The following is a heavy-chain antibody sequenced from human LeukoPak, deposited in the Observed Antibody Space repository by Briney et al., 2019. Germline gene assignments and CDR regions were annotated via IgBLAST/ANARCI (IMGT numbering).Heavy chain of an antibody. Sequence: GGSLRLSCAASGFTFSSYSMNWVRQAPGKGLVWVSRINSDGSSTSSADSVKGRFTISRDNAKNTVYLQMNSLRAEDTAVYYCARDLRVVAATVAFDIWGQGTMVTVSS. D-gene: IGHD2-15*01. J-gene: IGHJ3*02. CDR3: ARDLRVVAATVAFDI. V-gene: IGHV3-74*01. CDR2: INSDGSST. CDR1: GFTFSSYS.